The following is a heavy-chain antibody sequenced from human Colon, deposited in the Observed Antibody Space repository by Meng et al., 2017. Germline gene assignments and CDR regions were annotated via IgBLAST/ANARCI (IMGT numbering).Heavy chain of an antibody. J-gene: IGHJ5*02. D-gene: IGHD3-22*01. CDR2: MHYSGIA. Sequence: QVPLPASRPVLVKPSPTLSLTCTVSGASIRSEAFYWGWIRQHPGKGLEWIGYMHYSGIANYNPSLNSRIAISVDTSKNHFSLKLSSVTAADTAVYYCARYRYDSSSYSNFFDPWGQGTLVTVSS. CDR1: GASIRSEAFY. V-gene: IGHV4-31*03. CDR3: ARYRYDSSSYSNFFDP.